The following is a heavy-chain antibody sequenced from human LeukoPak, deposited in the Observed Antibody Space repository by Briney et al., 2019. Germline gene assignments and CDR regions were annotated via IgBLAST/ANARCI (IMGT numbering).Heavy chain of an antibody. CDR1: GGSISSYY. Sequence: PSETLSLTCTVSGGSISSYYWIWLRQPAGKGLEWIGRIYTSASTNYHPSLKSRVTMSVDTSKIQFSLKLSSVTAADTAVYYCAQDSGSYYLALDYWGQGTLVTVSS. V-gene: IGHV4-4*07. J-gene: IGHJ4*02. D-gene: IGHD1-26*01. CDR2: IYTSAST. CDR3: AQDSGSYYLALDY.